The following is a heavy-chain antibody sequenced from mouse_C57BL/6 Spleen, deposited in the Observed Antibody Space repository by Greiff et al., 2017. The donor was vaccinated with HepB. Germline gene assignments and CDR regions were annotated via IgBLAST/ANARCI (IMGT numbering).Heavy chain of an antibody. CDR2: ISSGSSTI. CDR3: ARRAMDY. Sequence: EVNLVESGGGLVKPGGSLKLSCAASGFTFSDYGMHWVRQAPEKGLEWVAYISSGSSTIYYADTVKGRFTISIDNAKSTLFLQMTSLRSEDTAMYYCARRAMDYWGQGTSVTVSS. J-gene: IGHJ4*01. V-gene: IGHV5-17*01. CDR1: GFTFSDYG.